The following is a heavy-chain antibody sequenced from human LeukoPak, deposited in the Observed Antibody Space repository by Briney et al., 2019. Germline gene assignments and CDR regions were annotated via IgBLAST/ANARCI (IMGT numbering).Heavy chain of an antibody. D-gene: IGHD6-13*01. CDR2: INSDGSST. CDR1: GFTFSSYW. V-gene: IGHV3-74*01. Sequence: GVSLRLSCAASGFTFSSYWMHWVRQAPGKGLVWVSCINSDGSSTSYADSVKGRFTISRDKAKNTLYMQLNSLRAEDTAVYYCARGASIAAAGTLYYFAYWGQGTLVSVFS. J-gene: IGHJ4*02. CDR3: ARGASIAAAGTLYYFAY.